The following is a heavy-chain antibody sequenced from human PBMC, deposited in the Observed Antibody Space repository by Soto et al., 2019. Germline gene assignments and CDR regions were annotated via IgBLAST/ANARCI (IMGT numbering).Heavy chain of an antibody. CDR2: MNPNSGNT. J-gene: IGHJ4*02. Sequence: ASVKVSCKASGYTFTSDDINWVRQATGQGLEWMGWMNPNSGNTGYAQKFQGRVTMTRNTSISTAYMELSSLRSEDTAVYYCAISYYYDSSGYYYVWPYWGQGTLVTVSS. CDR1: GYTFTSDD. V-gene: IGHV1-8*01. D-gene: IGHD3-22*01. CDR3: AISYYYDSSGYYYVWPY.